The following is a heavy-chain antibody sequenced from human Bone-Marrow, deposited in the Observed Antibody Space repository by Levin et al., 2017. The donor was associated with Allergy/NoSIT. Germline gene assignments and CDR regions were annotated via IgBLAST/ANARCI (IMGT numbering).Heavy chain of an antibody. CDR1: GFTFSSYA. CDR2: ISGSGGST. J-gene: IGHJ4*02. D-gene: IGHD3-3*01. CDR3: AKFISYDFWSGAPDY. V-gene: IGHV3-23*01. Sequence: GGSLRLSCSASGFTFSSYAMSWVRQAPGKGLEWVSAISGSGGSTYYADSVKGRFTISRDNSKNTLYLQMNSLRAEDTAVYYCAKFISYDFWSGAPDYWGQGTLVTVSS.